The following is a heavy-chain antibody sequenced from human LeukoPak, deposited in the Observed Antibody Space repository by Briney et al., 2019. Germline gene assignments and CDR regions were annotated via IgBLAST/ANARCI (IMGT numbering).Heavy chain of an antibody. V-gene: IGHV1-18*01. J-gene: IGHJ2*01. D-gene: IGHD6-13*01. Sequence: ASVKVSCKASGYTFTSYGISGVRQAPGQGLEWMGWISAYNGNTNYAQKLKGRVTMTTDTSTSTAYMELRSLRSDDTAVYYCARGGGGIAAAGNFDLWGRGTLVTVSS. CDR1: GYTFTSYG. CDR2: ISAYNGNT. CDR3: ARGGGGIAAAGNFDL.